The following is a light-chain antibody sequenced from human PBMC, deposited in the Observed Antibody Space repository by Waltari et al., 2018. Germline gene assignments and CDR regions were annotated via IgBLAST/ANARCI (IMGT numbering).Light chain of an antibody. J-gene: IGKJ3*01. Sequence: IPMTQSPSSVSAFVGDRVIITCRASQGIGSSLAWYQQRPGKVPYLLIYAGSTLQNGIPSRFSGSGSGTDFTLTISSLQPEGSATYYGQHAKSFPLTFGPGTKVAIK. CDR3: QHAKSFPLT. V-gene: IGKV1-12*01. CDR2: AGS. CDR1: QGIGSS.